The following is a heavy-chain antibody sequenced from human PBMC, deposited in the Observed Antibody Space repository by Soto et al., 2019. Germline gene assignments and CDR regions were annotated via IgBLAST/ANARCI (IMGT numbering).Heavy chain of an antibody. CDR3: ARNEDDYVNHGGGFDP. CDR2: IYHSGST. V-gene: IGHV4-30-2*01. Sequence: PSETLSLTCAVSGGSISSGGYSWSWIRQPPGQGLEWIGYIYHSGSTYYNPSLESRVTMSVDRSKNQFSLRLTSVTAADTAVYFCARNEDDYVNHGGGFDPWGQGTLVTVSS. D-gene: IGHD3-10*02. J-gene: IGHJ5*02. CDR1: GGSISSGGYS.